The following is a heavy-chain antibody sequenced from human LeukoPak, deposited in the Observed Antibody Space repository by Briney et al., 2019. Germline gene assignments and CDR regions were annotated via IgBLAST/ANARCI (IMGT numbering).Heavy chain of an antibody. V-gene: IGHV3-13*01. D-gene: IGHD2-15*01. CDR2: IGTAGDT. CDR3: ARGAEGRRSTYGMDV. Sequence: GGSLRLSCAASGFTFSSYDMHWVRHATGKGLEWVSTIGTAGDTYYPGSVKGRFTISRENAKNSLYLQMNSLRAGDTAVYYCARGAEGRRSTYGMDVWGQGTTVTVFS. J-gene: IGHJ6*02. CDR1: GFTFSSYD.